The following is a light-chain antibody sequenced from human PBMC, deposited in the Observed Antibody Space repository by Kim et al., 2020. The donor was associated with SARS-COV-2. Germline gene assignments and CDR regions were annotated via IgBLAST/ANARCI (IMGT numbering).Light chain of an antibody. CDR1: SSNIGSNY. V-gene: IGLV1-47*01. J-gene: IGLJ2*01. CDR2: RNN. CDR3: AAWDDSLKGYVV. Sequence: QRCAISCSGSSSNIGSNYVYWYQQLPAAAPKLLISRNNQRPSGGPDRCSGSKSGASASLAISGLRSEDEADYYCAAWDDSLKGYVVFGGGTQLTVL.